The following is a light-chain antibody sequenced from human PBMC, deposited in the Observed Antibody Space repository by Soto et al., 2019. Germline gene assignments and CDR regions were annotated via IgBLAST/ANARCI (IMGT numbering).Light chain of an antibody. V-gene: IGKV3-15*01. CDR3: QQYKSWPPLT. J-gene: IGKJ4*01. Sequence: DIVMTQSPAILSVSLGERATLSCLASQSISDNLAWYQQRSGQAPRLLIYGASTRATGVPARFSGSGSGTECTLTIISLQSTDFALYYCQQYKSWPPLTFGGGTKVEI. CDR1: QSISDN. CDR2: GAS.